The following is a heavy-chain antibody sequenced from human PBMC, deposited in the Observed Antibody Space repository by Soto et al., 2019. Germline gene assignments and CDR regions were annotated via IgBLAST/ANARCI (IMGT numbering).Heavy chain of an antibody. CDR3: ERVAAMVGAAGYGYLDL. V-gene: IGHV4-39*01. Sequence: QLHLQESGPGLVEPSETLSLTCAVSGGSITSTSYYWGWIRQPPGEGLEWIGRIDYRGNIYYNSSLKSRVTISVYTTQNQVSLNLNTVTAADSAVYHCERVAAMVGAAGYGYLDLWGRG. CDR2: IDYRGNI. D-gene: IGHD2-15*01. J-gene: IGHJ2*01. CDR1: GGSITSTSYY.